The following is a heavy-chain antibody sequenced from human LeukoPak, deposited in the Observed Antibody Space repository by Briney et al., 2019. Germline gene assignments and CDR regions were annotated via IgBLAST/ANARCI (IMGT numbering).Heavy chain of an antibody. Sequence: GGSLRLFCAASGFTLSSYAMSWVRQAPGKGLEWVSAISGSGGSTYYADSVKGRFTISRDNSKNTLYLQMNSLRAEDTAVYYCAKAFDYDSPYPFDPWGQGTLVTVSS. V-gene: IGHV3-23*01. CDR1: GFTLSSYA. D-gene: IGHD3-22*01. CDR2: ISGSGGST. CDR3: AKAFDYDSPYPFDP. J-gene: IGHJ5*02.